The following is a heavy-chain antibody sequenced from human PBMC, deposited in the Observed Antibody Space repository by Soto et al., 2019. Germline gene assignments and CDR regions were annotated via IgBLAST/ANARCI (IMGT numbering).Heavy chain of an antibody. D-gene: IGHD5-12*01. J-gene: IGHJ4*02. CDR3: VREYSPGVFEY. V-gene: IGHV1-46*01. CDR1: GYSFTDFL. Sequence: ASVKVSCKASGYSFTDFLIHWVRPAPGQGLEWRGYLVPGSGGEGYTERFLGRITVTRDTSSTTVYMEMNSLRFEDTAVYYCVREYSPGVFEYWGQGTQVTVSS. CDR2: LVPGSGGE.